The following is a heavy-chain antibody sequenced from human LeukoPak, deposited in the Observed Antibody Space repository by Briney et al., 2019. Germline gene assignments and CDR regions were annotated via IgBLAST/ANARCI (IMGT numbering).Heavy chain of an antibody. CDR3: ARDLTGYSSSWFDY. CDR2: ISYDGSNK. J-gene: IGHJ4*02. Sequence: GGSLRLSCAASGFTFSSYAMHWVRRAPGKGLEWVAVISYDGSNKYYADSVKGRFTISRDNSKNTLYLQMNSLRAEDTAVYYCARDLTGYSSSWFDYWGQGTLVTVSS. D-gene: IGHD6-13*01. V-gene: IGHV3-30-3*01. CDR1: GFTFSSYA.